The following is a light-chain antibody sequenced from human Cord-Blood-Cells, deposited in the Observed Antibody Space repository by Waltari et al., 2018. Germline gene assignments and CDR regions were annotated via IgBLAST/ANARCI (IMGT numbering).Light chain of an antibody. J-gene: IGKJ2*01. CDR2: WAS. CDR3: QQYYSTPYT. V-gene: IGKV4-1*01. CDR1: QSVLYSSNNKNY. Sequence: DIVMTQSPDSLAVSLGERDTNNCKSSQSVLYSSNNKNYLAWYQQKPVQPPKLLIYWASTRESGVPDRFSGSGSGTDFTLTISSLQAEDVAVYYCQQYYSTPYTFGQGTKLEIK.